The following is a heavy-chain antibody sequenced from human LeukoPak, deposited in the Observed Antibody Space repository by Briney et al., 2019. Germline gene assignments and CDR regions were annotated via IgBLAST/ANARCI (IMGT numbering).Heavy chain of an antibody. Sequence: SVKVSCKASGGTFSSYAISWVRQAPGQGLEWMGGIIPIFGTANYAQKFQGRVTITADESTSTAYMELSSLRSEDTAVYYCASNSDGSRYYDFWSGYYTLDYWGQGTLVTVSP. CDR3: ASNSDGSRYYDFWSGYYTLDY. V-gene: IGHV1-69*13. CDR2: IIPIFGTA. D-gene: IGHD3-3*01. CDR1: GGTFSSYA. J-gene: IGHJ4*02.